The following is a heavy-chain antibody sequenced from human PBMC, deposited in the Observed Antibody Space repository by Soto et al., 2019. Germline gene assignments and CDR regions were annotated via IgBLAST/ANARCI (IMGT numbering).Heavy chain of an antibody. Sequence: QITLKESGPTLVKPTQTLTLTCTFSGFSLNNRGVAVGWLRQFPGRGLEGLSIIYWDDDVRYSPSLASRLTVNKDTSKNEVVLMMTNMDPVDTATYYCAHRRDEYSYTPYYFDYWGPGSQVTVSS. J-gene: IGHJ4*02. CDR3: AHRRDEYSYTPYYFDY. V-gene: IGHV2-5*02. D-gene: IGHD5-18*01. CDR1: GFSLNNRGVA. CDR2: IYWDDDV.